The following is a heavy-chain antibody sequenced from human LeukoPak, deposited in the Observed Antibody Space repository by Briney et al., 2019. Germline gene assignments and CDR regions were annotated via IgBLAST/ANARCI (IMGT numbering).Heavy chain of an antibody. CDR3: ARVGQQQLVRNAFDI. Sequence: PSETLSLTCTVSGGSISSYYWSWIRQPPGKGLEWIGSIYYTGSTYHNPSLKSRITISVDTSKNQFSLKLSSLTAADTAVYYCARVGQQQLVRNAFDIWGQGTMVTVSS. J-gene: IGHJ3*02. D-gene: IGHD6-13*01. CDR1: GGSISSYY. V-gene: IGHV4-59*12. CDR2: IYYTGST.